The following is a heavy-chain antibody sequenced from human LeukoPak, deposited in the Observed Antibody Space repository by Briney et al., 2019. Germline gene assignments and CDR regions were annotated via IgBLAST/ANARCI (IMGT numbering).Heavy chain of an antibody. V-gene: IGHV3-64D*06. Sequence: GGSLRLSCSASGFTFTRNTMHWVRQAPGKGLEYVSGTTDTGGTTYYAYSVRGRFNISRDNSKNTLYLQVNSLRVEDTAVYYCVKDLAMTYSFDYWGEGTLVTVS. D-gene: IGHD2-21*01. J-gene: IGHJ4*02. CDR2: TTDTGGTT. CDR3: VKDLAMTYSFDY. CDR1: GFTFTRNT.